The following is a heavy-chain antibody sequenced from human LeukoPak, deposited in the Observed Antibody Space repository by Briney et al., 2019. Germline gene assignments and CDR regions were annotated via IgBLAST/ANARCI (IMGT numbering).Heavy chain of an antibody. Sequence: GASVKVSCKASGYTFADHYIHWVRQAPGQGFEWMGWINPNTGGTGYAQKFQDRIALTSYTSISTVYMELNRLESDDTALYYCARDLATIDGIAWYYFENWGQGTLVTVS. CDR1: GYTFADHY. J-gene: IGHJ4*02. D-gene: IGHD5-12*01. CDR2: INPNTGGT. CDR3: ARDLATIDGIAWYYFEN. V-gene: IGHV1-2*02.